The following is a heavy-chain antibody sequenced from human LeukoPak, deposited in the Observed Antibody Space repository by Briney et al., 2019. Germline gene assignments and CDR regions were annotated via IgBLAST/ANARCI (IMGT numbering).Heavy chain of an antibody. V-gene: IGHV3-53*05. CDR1: GFTVSSNY. CDR3: ARDAVGYCSGGSCYGFSN. Sequence: TGGSLRLSCAASGFTVSSNYMSWVRQAPGKGLEWVSVIYSGGSTYYTDSVKGRFTISRDNSKNTLYLQMNSLRAEDTAVYYCARDAVGYCSGGSCYGFSNWGQGTLVTVSS. CDR2: IYSGGST. D-gene: IGHD2-15*01. J-gene: IGHJ4*02.